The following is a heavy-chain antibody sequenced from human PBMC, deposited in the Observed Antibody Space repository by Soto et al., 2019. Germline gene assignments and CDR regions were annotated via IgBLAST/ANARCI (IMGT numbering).Heavy chain of an antibody. J-gene: IGHJ3*02. V-gene: IGHV3-23*01. D-gene: IGHD3-10*01. CDR2: ISGSGGMT. CDR1: GFAFGNYP. CDR3: AKDRTMARGIWAFDI. Sequence: EAQLLQSGGGLVPPGGSLRLSCVASGFAFGNYPMAWVRQTPGKGLQWISTISGSGGMTDYEDSVRGRFTVSIDHSKDTVHLQMTSLRADDTAVYYCAKDRTMARGIWAFDIWGQGTTVTISS.